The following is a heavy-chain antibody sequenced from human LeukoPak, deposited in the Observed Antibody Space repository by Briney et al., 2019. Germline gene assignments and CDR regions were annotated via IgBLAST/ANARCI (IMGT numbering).Heavy chain of an antibody. V-gene: IGHV4-59*01. Sequence: GSLRLSCEASGFTFTTYSMTWGRQAPGKGLECIGYIYYSGSTHYNPSLKSRVTISVDTSKNQFSLKLSSVTAADTAVYFCARARNYYDSSGYYYEGDAFDIWGQGTMVTVSS. CDR1: GFTFTTYS. D-gene: IGHD3-22*01. CDR3: ARARNYYDSSGYYYEGDAFDI. CDR2: IYYSGST. J-gene: IGHJ3*02.